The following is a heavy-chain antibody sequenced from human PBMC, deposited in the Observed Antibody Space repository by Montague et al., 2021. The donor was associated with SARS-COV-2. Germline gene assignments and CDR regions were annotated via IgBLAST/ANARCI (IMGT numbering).Heavy chain of an antibody. CDR3: AREGPGSEYYYDRMDF. CDR2: IWTSGST. CDR1: GDSISSYL. V-gene: IGHV4-4*07. Sequence: SETLSLTCTVSGDSISSYLWNWVRQPAGKGLEWIGRIWTSGSTNYNPSLKSRVTISVDTSKNQFSLKLSSVTAADTAVYYCAREGPGSEYYYDRMDFWGQGTTVTVSS. D-gene: IGHD2-15*01. J-gene: IGHJ6*02.